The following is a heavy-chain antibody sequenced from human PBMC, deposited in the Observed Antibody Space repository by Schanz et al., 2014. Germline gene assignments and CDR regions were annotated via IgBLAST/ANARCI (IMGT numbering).Heavy chain of an antibody. CDR2: ISYDGSNK. D-gene: IGHD3-10*01. V-gene: IGHV3-30*18. J-gene: IGHJ5*02. Sequence: AASGFTFSSYALHWVRQAPGKGLVWVAVISYDGSNKYYADSVKGRFTISRDNSKNTLYLQMNSRRAEDTAVYYCAKGNLRIIWSVWCHHRGQGPLIAVS. CDR3: AKGNLRIIWSVWCHH. CDR1: GFTFSSYA.